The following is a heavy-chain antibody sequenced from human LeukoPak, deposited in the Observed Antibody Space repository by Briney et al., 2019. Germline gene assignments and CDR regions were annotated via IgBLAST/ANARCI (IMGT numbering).Heavy chain of an antibody. CDR1: GFTFSSYW. CDR2: INGDGSRT. D-gene: IGHD3-16*01. V-gene: IGHV3-74*01. Sequence: GGSLRLSCAASGFTFSSYWMHWVRHAPGKGLVWVSRINGDGSRTNYADSVKGRFTISRDNAENTLYLQINSLKAEDTAVYYCARGVPGGWYFDLWGRATLVTVSS. J-gene: IGHJ2*01. CDR3: ARGVPGGWYFDL.